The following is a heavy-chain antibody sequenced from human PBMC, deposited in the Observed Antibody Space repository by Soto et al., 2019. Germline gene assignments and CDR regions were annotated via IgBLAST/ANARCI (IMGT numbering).Heavy chain of an antibody. CDR1: GGSISSYY. D-gene: IGHD2-2*03. Sequence: SETLSLTCTVSGGSISSYYWSWIRQPPGKGLEWIGYIYYSGSTNYNPSLKSRVTISVDTSKNQFSLKLSSVTAADTAVYYCARMDIVVVPAAFDYWGQGTLVTVS. CDR2: IYYSGST. CDR3: ARMDIVVVPAAFDY. J-gene: IGHJ4*02. V-gene: IGHV4-59*08.